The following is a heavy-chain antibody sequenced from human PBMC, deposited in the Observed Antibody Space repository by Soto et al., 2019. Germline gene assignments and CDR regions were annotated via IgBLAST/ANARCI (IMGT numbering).Heavy chain of an antibody. D-gene: IGHD2-2*01. Sequence: SETLSLTCTVSGGSISSYDWSWIRQPPRKGLEWIGYIYYSGSTNYNPSLKSRVTISVDTSKNQFSLKLSTVTAAETTVYYCERICTSCYLDDFDYCRHANLVTASS. CDR3: ERICTSCYLDDFDY. CDR1: GGSISSYD. CDR2: IYYSGST. V-gene: IGHV4-59*01. J-gene: IGHJ4*01.